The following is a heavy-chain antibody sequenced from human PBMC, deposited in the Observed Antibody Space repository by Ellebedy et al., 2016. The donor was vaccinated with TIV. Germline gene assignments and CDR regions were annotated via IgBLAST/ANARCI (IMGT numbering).Heavy chain of an antibody. CDR3: AKDYYDSSGKTSSDY. CDR1: GFTFDDYA. CDR2: ISGSGGST. J-gene: IGHJ4*02. D-gene: IGHD3-22*01. Sequence: GESLKISXAASGFTFDDYAMSWVRQAPGKGLEWVSAISGSGGSTYYADSVKGRFTISRDNSKNTLYLQMNSLRAEDTAVYYCAKDYYDSSGKTSSDYWGQGTLVTVSS. V-gene: IGHV3-23*01.